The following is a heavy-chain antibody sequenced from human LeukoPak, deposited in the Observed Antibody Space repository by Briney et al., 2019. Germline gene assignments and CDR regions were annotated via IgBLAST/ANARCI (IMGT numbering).Heavy chain of an antibody. V-gene: IGHV3-21*01. J-gene: IGHJ4*02. Sequence: GSLRLSCAASGFTFISYSMNWVRQAPGKGLEWVSSISSSSSYIYYADSVKGRFTISRDNAKNSLYLQMNSLRAEDTAVYYCARDLNTVPIDYWGQGTLVTVSS. D-gene: IGHD4-17*01. CDR2: ISSSSSYI. CDR1: GFTFISYS. CDR3: ARDLNTVPIDY.